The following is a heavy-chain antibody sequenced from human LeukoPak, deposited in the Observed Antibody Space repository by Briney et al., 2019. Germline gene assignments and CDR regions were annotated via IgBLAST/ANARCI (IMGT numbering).Heavy chain of an antibody. J-gene: IGHJ3*02. CDR2: FSAYNGNT. Sequence: APVKVSCKASGYSFTNYGITWVRQAPGQGLEWMGWFSAYNGNTNYAQKFQGRVTMTTDTSTSTAYMELRSLRSDDTAVYYCARDRRYSYGTDAFDIWGQGTMVTVSS. CDR1: GYSFTNYG. V-gene: IGHV1-18*01. D-gene: IGHD5-18*01. CDR3: ARDRRYSYGTDAFDI.